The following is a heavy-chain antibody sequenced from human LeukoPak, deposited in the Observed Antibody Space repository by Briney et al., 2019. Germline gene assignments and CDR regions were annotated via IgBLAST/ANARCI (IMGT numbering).Heavy chain of an antibody. CDR1: GYTFTSYG. J-gene: IGHJ4*02. D-gene: IGHD3-22*01. CDR3: ARDLSYDIFFDY. Sequence: ASVKVSCKASGYTFTSYGISWVRQAPGQGLEWMGWISAYNGNTNYAQKLQGRVTMTTDTPTSTAYMELRSLRSDDTAVYYCARDLSYDIFFDYWGQGTLVTVSS. V-gene: IGHV1-18*01. CDR2: ISAYNGNT.